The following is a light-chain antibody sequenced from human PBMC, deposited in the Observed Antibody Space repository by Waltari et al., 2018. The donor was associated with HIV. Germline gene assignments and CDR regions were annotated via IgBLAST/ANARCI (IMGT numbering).Light chain of an antibody. Sequence: QPVLSQSPSASASLGASVKLTCTLSSGHSEYAIAWHQLQPEKGPRYLMRLNSDGSHIVEKGSPDLLSGSRSGAERYLTVSSLQSEDGGVYCCQTWGLGTFVVFGGGTNLTVL. CDR2: LNSDGSH. CDR1: SGHSEYA. J-gene: IGLJ2*01. V-gene: IGLV4-69*01. CDR3: QTWGLGTFVV.